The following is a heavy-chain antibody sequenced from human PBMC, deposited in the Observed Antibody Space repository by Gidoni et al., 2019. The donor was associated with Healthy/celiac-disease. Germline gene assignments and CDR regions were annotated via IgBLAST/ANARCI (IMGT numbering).Heavy chain of an antibody. CDR3: ARVTRVGAVTPFGSRGAFDI. CDR2: IYYSGST. CDR1: GGPISSSSYY. D-gene: IGHD3-16*01. J-gene: IGHJ3*02. V-gene: IGHV4-39*07. Sequence: QLQLQESGPGLVKPSETLSLTCTVSGGPISSSSYYWGWIRQPPGTGLEWIGSIYYSGSTYYNPSLKSRVTISVDTSKNQFSLKLSSVTAADTAVYYCARVTRVGAVTPFGSRGAFDIWGQGTMVTVSS.